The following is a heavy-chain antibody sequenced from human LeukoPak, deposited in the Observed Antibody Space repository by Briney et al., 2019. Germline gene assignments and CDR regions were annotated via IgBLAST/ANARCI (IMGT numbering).Heavy chain of an antibody. CDR1: SYSISSDYY. D-gene: IGHD6-13*01. V-gene: IGHV4-38-2*02. CDR3: ARVGTHANLWYHCFDP. Sequence: SETLSLTCTVSSYSISSDYYWAWIRQPPGKGLEWIGSIYHIGNTYYSPSLKSRVTISVDTSSNQFSLKLRSVTAADTAVYYCARVGTHANLWYHCFDPWGQGTLVTVSS. J-gene: IGHJ5*02. CDR2: IYHIGNT.